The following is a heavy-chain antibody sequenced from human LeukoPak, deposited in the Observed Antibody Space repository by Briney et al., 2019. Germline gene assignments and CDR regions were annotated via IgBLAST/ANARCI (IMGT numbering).Heavy chain of an antibody. CDR1: GFTFSSYA. J-gene: IGHJ5*02. Sequence: GGSLRLSCAASGFTFSSYAMSWVRQAPGKGLEWVSAISGSGGSTYYADSVKGRFTISRDNSKNSLYLQMNSLRTEDTALYYCAKDGGSYQFDRWGQGTLVTVSS. V-gene: IGHV3-23*01. CDR3: AKDGGSYQFDR. CDR2: ISGSGGST. D-gene: IGHD1-26*01.